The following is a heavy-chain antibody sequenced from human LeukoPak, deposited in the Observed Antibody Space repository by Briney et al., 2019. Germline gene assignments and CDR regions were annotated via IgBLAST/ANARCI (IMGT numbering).Heavy chain of an antibody. CDR2: INLSGNTM. Sequence: PGGSLRLSCAASGFSFSDSYMSWVRQAPGKGLEWISYINLSGNTMYYTDSVKGRFTISRDNAKNSLYLQMNSLRAEDTAVYYCARVTTIFGVVIQYYFDYWGQGTLVTVSS. J-gene: IGHJ4*02. D-gene: IGHD3-3*01. V-gene: IGHV3-11*04. CDR3: ARVTTIFGVVIQYYFDY. CDR1: GFSFSDSY.